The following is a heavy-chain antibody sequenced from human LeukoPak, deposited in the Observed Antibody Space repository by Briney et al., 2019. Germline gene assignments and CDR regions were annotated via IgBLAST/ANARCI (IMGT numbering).Heavy chain of an antibody. J-gene: IGHJ4*02. CDR1: GFTFSNYA. V-gene: IGHV3-23*01. Sequence: GASLRLSCAASGFTFSNYAMSWVRQAPGKGLEWVSAITGSGGNTYYADSVKGRFTISRDNSKNTVFLQMNSLRAEDTAVYYCAKWGDYDVLTGYDGSDYWGQGTLVTVSS. CDR2: ITGSGGNT. CDR3: AKWGDYDVLTGYDGSDY. D-gene: IGHD3-9*01.